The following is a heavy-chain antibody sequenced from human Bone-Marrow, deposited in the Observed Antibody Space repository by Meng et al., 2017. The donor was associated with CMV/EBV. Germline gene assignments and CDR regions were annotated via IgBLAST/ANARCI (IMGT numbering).Heavy chain of an antibody. CDR3: AKATYYDFWSGYYQYYYYGMDV. Sequence: GESLKISCAASGFTVSSNYMSWVRQAPGKGLEWVAFIRYDGSNKYYADSVKGRFTISRDNSKNTLYLQMNSLRAEDTAVYYCAKATYYDFWSGYYQYYYYGMDVWGQGTTVTVSS. V-gene: IGHV3-30*02. CDR1: GFTVSSNY. D-gene: IGHD3-3*01. CDR2: IRYDGSNK. J-gene: IGHJ6*02.